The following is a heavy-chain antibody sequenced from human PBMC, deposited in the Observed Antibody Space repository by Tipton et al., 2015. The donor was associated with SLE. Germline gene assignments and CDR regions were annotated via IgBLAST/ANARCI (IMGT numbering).Heavy chain of an antibody. CDR2: IYNSGSA. D-gene: IGHD2-2*01. CDR1: GGSISSGGYY. Sequence: TLSLTCTVSGGSISSGGYYWSWIRQHPGKGLEWIGHIYNSGSAPYNPSLQSRVIISGDTSKNQFSLKLTSVTVADTALYYCARGSFEVVPASKGVWFDPRGKGTLVTVSP. J-gene: IGHJ5*02. CDR3: ARGSFEVVPASKGVWFDP. V-gene: IGHV4-31*03.